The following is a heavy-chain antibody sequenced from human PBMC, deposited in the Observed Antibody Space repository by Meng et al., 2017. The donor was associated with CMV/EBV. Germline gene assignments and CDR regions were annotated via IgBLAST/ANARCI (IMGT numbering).Heavy chain of an antibody. J-gene: IGHJ4*02. D-gene: IGHD6-19*01. Sequence: VWSGGGVVQPGSSLRLSCADSGFTFSSYAMHWVRQAPGKGLEWVAVISYDGSNKYYADSVKGRFTISRDNSKNTLYLQMNSLRAEDTAVYYCARGSVAGFDYWGQGTLVTVSS. CDR3: ARGSVAGFDY. V-gene: IGHV3-30-3*01. CDR1: GFTFSSYA. CDR2: ISYDGSNK.